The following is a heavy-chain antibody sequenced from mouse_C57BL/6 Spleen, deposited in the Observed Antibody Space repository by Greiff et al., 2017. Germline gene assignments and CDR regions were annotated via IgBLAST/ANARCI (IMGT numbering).Heavy chain of an antibody. CDR1: GYTFTSYW. CDR2: IDPSDSET. D-gene: IGHD2-4*01. J-gene: IGHJ2*01. Sequence: QVQLQQPGAELVRPGSSVKLSCKASGYTFTSYWMHWVKQRPIQGLEWIGNIDPSDSETHYNQKFKDKATLTVDKSSSTAYMQLSSLTSEDSAVYYCARNYDYDVNFDYWGQGTTLTVSS. CDR3: ARNYDYDVNFDY. V-gene: IGHV1-52*01.